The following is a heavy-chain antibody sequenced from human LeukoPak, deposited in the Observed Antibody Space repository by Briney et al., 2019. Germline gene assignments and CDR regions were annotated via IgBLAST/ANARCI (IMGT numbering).Heavy chain of an antibody. Sequence: GASVKVSCKASGYTFTTYGISWVRQAPGQGLEWMGWISAYYTNTNYAQKFQGRVTMTTDTSTNTAYMELRSLRSDDTAVYYCARDQQGPMVRGVHSFDHWGQGTLVTVSS. CDR3: ARDQQGPMVRGVHSFDH. CDR2: ISAYYTNT. D-gene: IGHD3-10*01. CDR1: GYTFTTYG. V-gene: IGHV1-18*01. J-gene: IGHJ5*02.